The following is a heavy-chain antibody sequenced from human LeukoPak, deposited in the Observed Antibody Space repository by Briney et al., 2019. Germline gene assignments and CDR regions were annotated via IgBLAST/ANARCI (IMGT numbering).Heavy chain of an antibody. Sequence: GASVKVSCKASGYTFTSYDINWVRQATGQGLEWMGGIIPIFGTANYAQKFQGRVTITADESTSTAYMELSSLRSEDTAVYYCARGSIQQLVLKRYYYYYYMDVWGKGTTVTVSS. V-gene: IGHV1-69*13. CDR1: GYTFTSYD. CDR2: IIPIFGTA. D-gene: IGHD6-6*01. CDR3: ARGSIQQLVLKRYYYYYYMDV. J-gene: IGHJ6*03.